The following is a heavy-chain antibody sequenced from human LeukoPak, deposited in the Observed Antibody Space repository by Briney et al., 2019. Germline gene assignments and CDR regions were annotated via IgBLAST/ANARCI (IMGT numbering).Heavy chain of an antibody. D-gene: IGHD3-22*01. CDR1: GYTFTSYY. J-gene: IGHJ4*02. Sequence: ASVKVSCKASGYTFTSYYMHWVRQAPGQGLEWMGIINPSGGSTSYAQKFQGRVTMTRDTSTSTVYMELSSLRSEDTAVYYCARDQTPTYYYDSRSLDYRGQGTLVTVSS. CDR2: INPSGGST. CDR3: ARDQTPTYYYDSRSLDY. V-gene: IGHV1-46*01.